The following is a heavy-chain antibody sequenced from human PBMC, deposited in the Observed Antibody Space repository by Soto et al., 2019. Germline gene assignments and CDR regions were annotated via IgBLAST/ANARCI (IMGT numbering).Heavy chain of an antibody. D-gene: IGHD3-10*01. CDR2: IIPIFGTT. V-gene: IGHV1-69*01. Sequence: QVQLVQSGTEVQKPGSSVKVSCKASGGTFSSHAISWVRQAPGQGLEWMGGIIPIFGTTNYAQRLQGRVSITADESTSTAYMELSSLRSEDTAVYYCAGSYKYGSGTFDAFDVWGQGTMVTVSS. CDR1: GGTFSSHA. J-gene: IGHJ3*01. CDR3: AGSYKYGSGTFDAFDV.